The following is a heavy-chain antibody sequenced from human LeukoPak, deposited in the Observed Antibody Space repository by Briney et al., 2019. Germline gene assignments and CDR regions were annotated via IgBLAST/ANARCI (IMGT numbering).Heavy chain of an antibody. Sequence: ASVKVSCKASGYTFTSYYMHWVRQAPGQGLEWMGIINPSGGSTSYAQKFQGRVTMTEDTSTDTAYMELSSLRSEDTAVYYCATRASVGEYSSGWYFDYWGQGTLVTVSS. CDR1: GYTFTSYY. V-gene: IGHV1-46*01. D-gene: IGHD6-19*01. CDR2: INPSGGST. CDR3: ATRASVGEYSSGWYFDY. J-gene: IGHJ4*02.